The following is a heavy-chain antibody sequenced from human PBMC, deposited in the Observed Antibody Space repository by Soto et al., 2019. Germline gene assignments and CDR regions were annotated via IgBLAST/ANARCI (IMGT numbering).Heavy chain of an antibody. Sequence: QVQLQPWGAGLLKPSETLSLTCAVYGGSFSGYYWSWIRQPPGKGLEWIGEINHSGSTNYNPSLKSRVTISVDTSKNQFSLKLSSVTAADTAVYYCARAYDSSGYLPDYWGQGTLVTVSS. D-gene: IGHD3-22*01. J-gene: IGHJ4*02. CDR1: GGSFSGYY. CDR2: INHSGST. CDR3: ARAYDSSGYLPDY. V-gene: IGHV4-34*01.